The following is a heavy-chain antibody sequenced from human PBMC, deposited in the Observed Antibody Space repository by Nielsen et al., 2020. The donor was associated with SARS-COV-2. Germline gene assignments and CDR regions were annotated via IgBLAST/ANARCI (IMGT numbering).Heavy chain of an antibody. Sequence: SVKVSCKASGGTFSSYAIGWVRQAPGQGLEWMGGIIPIFGTANYAQKFQGRVTITADESTSTAYMELSSLRSEDTAVYYCAGGGDFWSGYYTGWFDPWGQGTLVTVSS. V-gene: IGHV1-69*13. CDR2: IIPIFGTA. J-gene: IGHJ5*02. CDR1: GGTFSSYA. D-gene: IGHD3-3*01. CDR3: AGGGDFWSGYYTGWFDP.